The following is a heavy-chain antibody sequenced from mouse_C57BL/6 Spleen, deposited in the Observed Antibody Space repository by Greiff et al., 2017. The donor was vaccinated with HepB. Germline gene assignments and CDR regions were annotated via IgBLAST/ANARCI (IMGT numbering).Heavy chain of an antibody. CDR2: IDPETGGT. V-gene: IGHV1-15*01. CDR1: GYTFTDYE. CDR3: TRGLGGNYFDY. J-gene: IGHJ2*01. D-gene: IGHD3-3*01. Sequence: VKLQESGAELVRPGASVTLSCKASGYTFTDYEMHWVKQTPVHGLEWIGAIDPETGGTAYNQKFKGKAILTADKSFSTAYMELRSLTSEDSAVYYCTRGLGGNYFDYWGQGTTLTVSS.